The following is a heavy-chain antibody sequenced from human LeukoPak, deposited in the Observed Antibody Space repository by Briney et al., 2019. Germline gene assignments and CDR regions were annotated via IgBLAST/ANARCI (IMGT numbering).Heavy chain of an antibody. CDR2: IYTSGST. D-gene: IGHD4-17*01. CDR1: GGSISSYY. J-gene: IGHJ2*01. CDR3: ARETVTTFWYFDL. Sequence: SETLSLTCTVSGGSISSYYWSWIRQPAREGLEWIGRIYTSGSTNYNPSLKSRVTMSVDTSKNQFSLKLSSVTAADTAVYYCARETVTTFWYFDLWGRGTLVTVSS. V-gene: IGHV4-4*07.